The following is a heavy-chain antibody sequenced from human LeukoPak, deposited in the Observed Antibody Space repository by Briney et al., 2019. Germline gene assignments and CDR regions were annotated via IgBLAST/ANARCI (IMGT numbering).Heavy chain of an antibody. CDR1: GFTFSSYW. V-gene: IGHV3-7*01. CDR2: IKQDGGEK. D-gene: IGHD2-2*01. CDR3: ARVGGYCSSTSCLFDY. J-gene: IGHJ4*02. Sequence: PGGSLRLSCAASGFTFSSYWMSWVRQAPGKGLEWVANIKQDGGEKYYVDSVKGRFTISRDNAKNSLYLQMNSPRAEDTAVYYCARVGGYCSSTSCLFDYWGQGTLVTVSS.